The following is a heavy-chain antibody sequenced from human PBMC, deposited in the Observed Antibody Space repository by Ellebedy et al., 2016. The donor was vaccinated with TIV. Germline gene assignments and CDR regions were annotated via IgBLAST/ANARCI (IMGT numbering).Heavy chain of an antibody. D-gene: IGHD6-13*01. J-gene: IGHJ4*02. CDR2: IYYNGHT. CDR3: ARVSIAAAGLDY. Sequence: SETLSLXXSVSGGSVSSVSHYWTWIRQPPGKGLEWLGYIYYNGHTNYNPSLKSRLALSVDTSKNQFSLRLNSVTAADTALYHCARVSIAAAGLDYWGQGTLVSVSS. CDR1: GGSVSSVSHY. V-gene: IGHV4-61*01.